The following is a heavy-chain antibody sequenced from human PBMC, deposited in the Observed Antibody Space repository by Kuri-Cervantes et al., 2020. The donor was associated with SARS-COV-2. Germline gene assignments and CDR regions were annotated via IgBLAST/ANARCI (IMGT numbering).Heavy chain of an antibody. J-gene: IGHJ4*02. D-gene: IGHD1-1*01. V-gene: IGHV3-74*01. CDR3: VRDGDHWNFDY. CDR2: INPDGSHT. CDR1: GFTFSGHW. Sequence: GESLKISCAASGFTFSGHWIHWVRQAPGKGLVWVSRINPDGSHTNNADSVKGRFTLSRDNAKNMLFLQMNSLRAEDTAVYYCVRDGDHWNFDYWGQGNLVNFSS.